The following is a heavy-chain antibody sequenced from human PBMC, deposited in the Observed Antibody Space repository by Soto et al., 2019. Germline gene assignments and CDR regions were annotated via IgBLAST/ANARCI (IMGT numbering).Heavy chain of an antibody. CDR2: INRSGST. Sequence: PSETLSLTCAVYGGSFSGYYWSWIRQPPGKGLEWIGEINRSGSTNYNPSLKSRVTISVDTSKNQFSLKLSSVTAADTAVYYCARVGYCSGGSCSPHYGMDVWGQGTTVTVSS. J-gene: IGHJ6*02. CDR3: ARVGYCSGGSCSPHYGMDV. CDR1: GGSFSGYY. V-gene: IGHV4-34*01. D-gene: IGHD2-15*01.